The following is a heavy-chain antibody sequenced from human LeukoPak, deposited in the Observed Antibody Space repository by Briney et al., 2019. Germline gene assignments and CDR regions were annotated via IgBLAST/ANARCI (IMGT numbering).Heavy chain of an antibody. D-gene: IGHD4-17*01. Sequence: ASVKVSGKASGYTSTSYDINCVRQATGQGLEWMGWMNPNSGNTGYAQKFQGRVTMTRNTSISTAYMELSSLRSEDTAVYYCARGYSDSLLFYYGMDVWGQGTTVTVSS. CDR3: ARGYSDSLLFYYGMDV. V-gene: IGHV1-8*01. CDR1: GYTSTSYD. CDR2: MNPNSGNT. J-gene: IGHJ6*02.